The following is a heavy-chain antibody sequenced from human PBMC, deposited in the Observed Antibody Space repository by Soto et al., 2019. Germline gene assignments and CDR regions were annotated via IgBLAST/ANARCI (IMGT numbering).Heavy chain of an antibody. CDR3: ARKTTVTTGYYYYYGMDV. Sequence: SETLSLTCTVSGGSISSYYWSWIRHPPGKGLEWIGYIYYSGSTNYNPSLKSRVTISVDTSKNQFSLKLSSVTAADTAVYYCARKTTVTTGYYYYYGMDVWGQGTTVTVSS. CDR2: IYYSGST. CDR1: GGSISSYY. D-gene: IGHD4-17*01. J-gene: IGHJ6*02. V-gene: IGHV4-59*01.